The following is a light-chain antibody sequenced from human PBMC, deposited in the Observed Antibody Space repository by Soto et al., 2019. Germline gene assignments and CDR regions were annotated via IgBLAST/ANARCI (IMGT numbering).Light chain of an antibody. J-gene: IGLJ1*01. CDR3: SSYTSTSTL. V-gene: IGLV2-14*01. CDR2: DVT. CDR1: SSDVGGYKY. Sequence: QSALTQPASVSGSPGQSITISCTGTSSDVGGYKYVSWYQLHPGTAPKLVIYDVTNRPSGGSNRFSGSKSGNTASLTISGLQAEDEADYFCSSYTSTSTLFGTGTKVTVL.